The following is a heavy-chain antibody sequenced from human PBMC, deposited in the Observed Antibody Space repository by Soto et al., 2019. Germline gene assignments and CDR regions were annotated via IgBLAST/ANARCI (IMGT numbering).Heavy chain of an antibody. CDR2: ISAYNGNT. Sequence: QVQLVQSGAEVKKPGASVKVSCKASGYTFTSYGISWVRQAPGQGLEWMVWISAYNGNTNYAQTLQGRVTMTTDTSTSTAYMELRSLRSNDTAVSYCARDGPRQQLNDAFDIWGQGTMVTVSS. J-gene: IGHJ3*02. V-gene: IGHV1-18*01. CDR3: ARDGPRQQLNDAFDI. D-gene: IGHD6-13*01. CDR1: GYTFTSYG.